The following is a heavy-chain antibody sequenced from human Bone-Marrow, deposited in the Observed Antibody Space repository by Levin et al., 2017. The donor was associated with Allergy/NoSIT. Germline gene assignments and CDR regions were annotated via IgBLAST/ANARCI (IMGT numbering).Heavy chain of an antibody. CDR3: ARNPFLTIHLDY. V-gene: IGHV1-3*01. CDR1: GYTFTNYA. CDR2: ISAGDGNT. Sequence: GESLKISCKASGYTFTNYAIHWVRQAPGQRLEWMGWISAGDGNTHFSQKFQGRVTITRDTSASTAYIELSSLRSEDTALYYCARNPFLTIHLDYWGQGTLVIVSS. J-gene: IGHJ4*02. D-gene: IGHD3-3*01.